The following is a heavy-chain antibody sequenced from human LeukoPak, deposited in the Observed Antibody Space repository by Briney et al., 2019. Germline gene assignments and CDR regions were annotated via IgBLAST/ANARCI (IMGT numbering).Heavy chain of an antibody. CDR1: GGSFSGYY. D-gene: IGHD6-13*01. CDR2: INHSGST. CDR3: ARDGSWYVNWFDP. Sequence: PSETLSLTCAVYGGSFSGYYWSWIRQPPGKGLEWIGEINHSGSTNYNPSLKSRVTISVDTSKNQFSLKLSSVTAADTAVYYCARDGSWYVNWFDPWGQGTLVTVSS. J-gene: IGHJ5*02. V-gene: IGHV4-34*01.